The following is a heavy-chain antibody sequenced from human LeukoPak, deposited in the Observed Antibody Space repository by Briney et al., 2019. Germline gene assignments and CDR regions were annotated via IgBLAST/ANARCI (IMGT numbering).Heavy chain of an antibody. D-gene: IGHD6-19*01. CDR1: GFTFSSYA. CDR3: ARTYSSGWYFQH. Sequence: GGSLRLSCAASGFTFSSYAMSWVRQAPGKGLEWVSSISSSSSYIYYADSVKGRFTISRDNAKNSLYLQMNSLRAEDTAVNYCARTYSSGWYFQHWGQGTLVTVSS. J-gene: IGHJ1*01. V-gene: IGHV3-21*01. CDR2: ISSSSSYI.